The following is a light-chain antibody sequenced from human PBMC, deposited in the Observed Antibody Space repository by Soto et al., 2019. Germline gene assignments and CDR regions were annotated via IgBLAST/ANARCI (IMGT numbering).Light chain of an antibody. J-gene: IGKJ4*01. CDR3: QQRGHWPLT. V-gene: IGKV3-11*01. CDR1: QSVDSH. Sequence: DIVLTQSPATLSSSPGEIVTLSCRASQSVDSHLAWYQQKPGQAPRLLIYDASNRAAGVPARFSGSMSETDFTLTISSLEPDDFAVYYCQQRGHWPLTFGGGTKVEIK. CDR2: DAS.